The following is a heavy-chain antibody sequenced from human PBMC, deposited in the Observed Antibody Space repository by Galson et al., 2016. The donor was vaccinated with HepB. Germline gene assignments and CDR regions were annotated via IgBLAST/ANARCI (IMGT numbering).Heavy chain of an antibody. CDR3: SHHLMSLVRGVRPDY. V-gene: IGHV2-5*02. D-gene: IGHD3-10*01. Sequence: PALVKPTQTLTLTCTCSGFSVSSNGVGVGWIRQPPGKALEWLALIYWDGDERYRPSLKNRLTITKDTSKNQVVLTMTNVDPVDTATYYCSHHLMSLVRGVRPDYWGQGTLVTVSS. J-gene: IGHJ4*02. CDR2: IYWDGDE. CDR1: GFSVSSNGVG.